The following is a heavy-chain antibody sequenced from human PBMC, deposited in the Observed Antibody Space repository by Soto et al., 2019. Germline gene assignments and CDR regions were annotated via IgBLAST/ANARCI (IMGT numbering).Heavy chain of an antibody. D-gene: IGHD3-10*01. V-gene: IGHV3-30*18. CDR1: GFTFSSYG. J-gene: IGHJ6*02. CDR3: AKDEELLWFGELLMGTSMDV. Sequence: PGGSLRLSCAASGFTFSSYGMHWVRQAPGKGLGWVAVISYDGSNKYYADSVKGRFTISRDNSKNTLYLQMNSLRAEDTAVYYCAKDEELLWFGELLMGTSMDVWGQGTTVTVSS. CDR2: ISYDGSNK.